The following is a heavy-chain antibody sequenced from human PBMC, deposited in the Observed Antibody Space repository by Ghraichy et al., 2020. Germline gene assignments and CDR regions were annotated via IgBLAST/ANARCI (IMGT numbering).Heavy chain of an antibody. D-gene: IGHD3-22*01. V-gene: IGHV3-23*01. Sequence: GGSLRLSCAASGFTFSSYAMLWVRQAPGRGLEWVSAINGNAGRTYYADSVKGRFTISRDNPRNTLYLQMNSLRAEDTAVYYCAKDPDYDDTSATPCYWGQGALVTVSS. CDR1: GFTFSSYA. J-gene: IGHJ4*02. CDR3: AKDPDYDDTSATPCY. CDR2: INGNAGRT.